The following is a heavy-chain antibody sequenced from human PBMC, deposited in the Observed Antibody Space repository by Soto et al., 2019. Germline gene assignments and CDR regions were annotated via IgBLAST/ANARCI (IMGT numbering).Heavy chain of an antibody. V-gene: IGHV3-33*01. CDR1: GFTFSSYG. J-gene: IGHJ3*02. CDR2: IWYDGSNK. CDR3: ARDRDYDILTGYYPDAFGI. D-gene: IGHD3-9*01. Sequence: GGSLRLSCAASGFTFSSYGMHWVRQAPGKGLEWVAVIWYDGSNKYYADSVKGRFTISRDNSKNTLYLQMNSLRAEDTAVYYCARDRDYDILTGYYPDAFGIWAKGQWSPSPQ.